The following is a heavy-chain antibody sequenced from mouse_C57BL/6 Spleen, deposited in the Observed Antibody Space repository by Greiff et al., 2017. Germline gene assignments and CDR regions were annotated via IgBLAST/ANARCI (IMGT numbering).Heavy chain of an antibody. J-gene: IGHJ4*01. CDR2: IYPGDGDT. Sequence: VQLQQSGAELVKPGASVKISCKASGYAFSSYWMNWVKQRPGKGLEWIGQIYPGDGDTNYNGKFKGKATLTADKSYSTAYMQLSSLTSEDSAVYFCARRTAQAPYYYAMDYWGQGTSGTVSS. CDR3: ARRTAQAPYYYAMDY. V-gene: IGHV1-80*01. D-gene: IGHD3-2*02. CDR1: GYAFSSYW.